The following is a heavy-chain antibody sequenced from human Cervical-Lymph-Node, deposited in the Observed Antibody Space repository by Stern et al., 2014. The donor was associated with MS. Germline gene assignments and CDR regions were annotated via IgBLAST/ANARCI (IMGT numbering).Heavy chain of an antibody. CDR2: INPNSGGT. CDR3: ARVPARDNADFGY. D-gene: IGHD1-1*01. J-gene: IGHJ4*02. Sequence: VQLVESGAEVKKPGASVKVSCKASGYTFTGYYMHWVRQAPGQGLEWMGWINPNSGGTNYAQKFQGRVTMPRDTSISTAYMELSRLRSDDTAVYYCARVPARDNADFGYWGQGTLVTVSS. CDR1: GYTFTGYY. V-gene: IGHV1-2*02.